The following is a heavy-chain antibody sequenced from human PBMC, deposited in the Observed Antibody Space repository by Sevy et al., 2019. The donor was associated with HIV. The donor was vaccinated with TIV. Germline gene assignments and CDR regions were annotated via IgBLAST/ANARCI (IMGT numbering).Heavy chain of an antibody. Sequence: GEALKISCAASGFTFSNGWMSWVRQAPGKGLEWVGRIKSKTDGGTTDYAAPMKGRFTISRDDSKNTVYLQMNSLKSEDTAVYYCATEGLYCSGSTCYTEGFDDWGQGTLVTVSS. CDR1: GFTFSNGW. V-gene: IGHV3-15*01. CDR3: ATEGLYCSGSTCYTEGFDD. D-gene: IGHD2-15*01. CDR2: IKSKTDGGTT. J-gene: IGHJ4*02.